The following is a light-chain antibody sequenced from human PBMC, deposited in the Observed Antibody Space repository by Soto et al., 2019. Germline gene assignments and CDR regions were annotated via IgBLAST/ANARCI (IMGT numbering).Light chain of an antibody. CDR3: QQYNIYSWT. V-gene: IGKV1-5*01. CDR2: DAS. Sequence: DILMTQSPSSLSASVGERVTISCRASQTIETYLAWYQQKPGKAPKLLIYDASTLETGVPSRFRGSGSGTDFTLAISSLQPDDFATYYCQQYNIYSWTFGLGTKVEIK. CDR1: QTIETY. J-gene: IGKJ1*01.